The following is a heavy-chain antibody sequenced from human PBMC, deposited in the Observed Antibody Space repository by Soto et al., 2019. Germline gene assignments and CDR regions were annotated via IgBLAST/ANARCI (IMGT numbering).Heavy chain of an antibody. CDR1: GASVNSDNYY. J-gene: IGHJ4*02. Sequence: QVQLQESGPGLVKPSETLSLTCTVSGASVNSDNYYWSWTRQPPGNGLEWIGYIDSSGNPNSNPSLKRRVTISVDTSNNQFSLTVSSVTAADPAVYFCARGYSHYAYWGQGMLVTVSS. V-gene: IGHV4-61*01. CDR2: IDSSGNP. D-gene: IGHD4-4*01. CDR3: ARGYSHYAY.